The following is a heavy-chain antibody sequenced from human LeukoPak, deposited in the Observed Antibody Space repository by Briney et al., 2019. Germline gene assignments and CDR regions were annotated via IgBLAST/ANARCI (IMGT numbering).Heavy chain of an antibody. CDR3: ARLQWLAEYYFDY. J-gene: IGHJ4*02. CDR1: GGSITSGSYY. CDR2: INHSGST. D-gene: IGHD6-19*01. Sequence: SETLSLTCTVSGGSITSGSYYWSWIRQPPGKGLEWIGEINHSGSTNYNPSLKSRVTISVDTSKNQFSLKLSSVTAADTAVYYCARLQWLAEYYFDYWGQGTLVTVSS. V-gene: IGHV4-39*07.